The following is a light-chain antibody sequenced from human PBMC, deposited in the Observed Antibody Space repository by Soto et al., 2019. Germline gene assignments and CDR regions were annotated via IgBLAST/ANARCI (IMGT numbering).Light chain of an antibody. CDR1: QSISRY. CDR2: DAS. V-gene: IGKV3-11*01. J-gene: IGKJ5*01. CDR3: QQRSDWPPGAT. Sequence: EIALTQSPATLSLTPGERATLSCRAIQSISRYLAWYQQKPGQAPRLLIYDASNRATGIPARFSGSGSGTEFTLTISSLQSEDFAVYYCQQRSDWPPGATFGQGTRLEIK.